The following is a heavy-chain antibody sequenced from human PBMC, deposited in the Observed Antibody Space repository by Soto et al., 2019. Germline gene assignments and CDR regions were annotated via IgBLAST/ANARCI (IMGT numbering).Heavy chain of an antibody. V-gene: IGHV3-30*18. J-gene: IGHJ4*02. Sequence: GGSLRLSCAASGFTFSSYGVHWVRQAPGKGLEWVAVISYDGSHKYYADSVKGRFTIPRDNSKTTLYLQMNSLRAEDTAVYYCAKDRNYDSSGSFDYWGQGTLVTVSS. CDR3: AKDRNYDSSGSFDY. D-gene: IGHD3-22*01. CDR2: ISYDGSHK. CDR1: GFTFSSYG.